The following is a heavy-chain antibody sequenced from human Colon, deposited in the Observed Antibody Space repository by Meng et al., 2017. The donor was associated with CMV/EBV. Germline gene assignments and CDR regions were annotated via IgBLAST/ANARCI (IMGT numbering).Heavy chain of an antibody. CDR2: IYFTGST. J-gene: IGHJ4*02. CDR1: GASISSSSYY. D-gene: IGHD3-3*01. V-gene: IGHV4-39*07. CDR3: ARDWSGYFSYFDY. Sequence: ESLKISCTVSGASISSSSYYWGWIRQPPGKGLEWIGNIYFTGSTYYNPSLKSRLTISMDTSKNQFSLKLSSMTAADTAVYYCARDWSGYFSYFDYWGQGTLVTVSS.